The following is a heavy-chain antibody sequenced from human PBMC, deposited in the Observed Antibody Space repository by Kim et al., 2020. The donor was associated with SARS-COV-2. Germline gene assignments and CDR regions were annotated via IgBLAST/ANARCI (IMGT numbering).Heavy chain of an antibody. CDR2: ISGSGGST. V-gene: IGHV3-23*01. Sequence: GGSLRLSCAASGFTFSSYAMSWVRQAPGKGLEWVSAISGSGGSTYYADSVKGRFTISRDNSKNTLYLQMNSLRAEDTAVYYCAKGRAMTTVERGLDYWGQGTLVTVSS. CDR1: GFTFSSYA. D-gene: IGHD4-17*01. CDR3: AKGRAMTTVERGLDY. J-gene: IGHJ4*02.